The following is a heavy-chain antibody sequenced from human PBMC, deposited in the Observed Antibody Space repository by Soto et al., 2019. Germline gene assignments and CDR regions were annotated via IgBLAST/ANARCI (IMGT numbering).Heavy chain of an antibody. D-gene: IGHD2-15*01. CDR3: AKDIGVVLAAKAFDI. J-gene: IGHJ3*02. CDR2: ISWNGGSI. V-gene: IGHV3-9*01. Sequence: GGSLRLSCAASGFTFDDYAMHWVRQAPGKGLEWVSGISWNGGSIGYADSVKGRFTISRDNAKNSLYLQMNSLRAEDTALYYCAKDIGVVLAAKAFDIWGQGTMVTVSS. CDR1: GFTFDDYA.